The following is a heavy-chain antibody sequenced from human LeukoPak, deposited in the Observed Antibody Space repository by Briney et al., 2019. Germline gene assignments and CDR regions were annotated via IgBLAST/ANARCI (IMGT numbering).Heavy chain of an antibody. CDR3: AKDLGRYCSGGSCYSFDY. V-gene: IGHV3-33*06. CDR1: GFTFSSYG. Sequence: PGGSLRLSCAASGFTFSSYGMHWVRQAPGKGLEWVAVIWYDGSNKYYADSVKGRFTISRDNSKNTLYLQMNSLRAEDTAVYYCAKDLGRYCSGGSCYSFDYWGQGTLVTVSS. J-gene: IGHJ4*02. CDR2: IWYDGSNK. D-gene: IGHD2-15*01.